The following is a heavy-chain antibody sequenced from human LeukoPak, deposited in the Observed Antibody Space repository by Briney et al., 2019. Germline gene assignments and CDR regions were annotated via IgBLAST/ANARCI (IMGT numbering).Heavy chain of an antibody. CDR2: IKQDGSET. Sequence: GGSLRLSCAASGFTFTNNFMSWVRQVPGKGLEWVANIKQDGSETTYADSVRGRFTIFRDNAKDSVYLQMNSLRAEDTAVYSCARPRLEYCSGGSCFDAFDIWGQGTMVTVSS. CDR3: ARPRLEYCSGGSCFDAFDI. J-gene: IGHJ3*02. D-gene: IGHD2-15*01. V-gene: IGHV3-7*03. CDR1: GFTFTNNF.